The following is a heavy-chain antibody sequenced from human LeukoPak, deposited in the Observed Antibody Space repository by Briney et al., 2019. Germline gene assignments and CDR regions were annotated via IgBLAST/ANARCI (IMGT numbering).Heavy chain of an antibody. Sequence: GESLKISCKGSGYSFTSYWIGWVRQMPRKGLEWRGTIYPGDSDTRYSPSFQGQVNMSADKSISTAYLQWSSLRASDTAMYYCASGYSSSWYNAFDIWGQGTRVTVSS. CDR3: ASGYSSSWYNAFDI. CDR1: GYSFTSYW. J-gene: IGHJ3*02. CDR2: IYPGDSDT. V-gene: IGHV5-51*01. D-gene: IGHD6-13*01.